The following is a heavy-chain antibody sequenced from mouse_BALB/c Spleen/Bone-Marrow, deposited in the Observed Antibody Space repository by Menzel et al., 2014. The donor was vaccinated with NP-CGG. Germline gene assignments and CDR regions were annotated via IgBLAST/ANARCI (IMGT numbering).Heavy chain of an antibody. J-gene: IGHJ3*01. D-gene: IGHD2-12*01. V-gene: IGHV1-14*01. CDR2: INPYNDGI. CDR1: GYTFTSYV. Sequence: VQLQQSGPELVKPGASEMMSCKASGYTFTSYVMHWVKQKPGQGLEWIGYINPYNDGIKSNEKCKGRATPPSDKSSSTAYLELSSLTSEDSAVYYFARGSLYPFAYWGQGTPVTVSA. CDR3: ARGSLYPFAY.